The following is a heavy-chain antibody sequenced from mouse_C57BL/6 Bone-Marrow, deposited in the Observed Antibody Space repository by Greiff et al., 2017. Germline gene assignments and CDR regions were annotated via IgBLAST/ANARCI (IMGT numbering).Heavy chain of an antibody. D-gene: IGHD2-3*01. J-gene: IGHJ1*03. CDR2: IYPRGGNT. V-gene: IGHV1-81*01. Sequence: QVQLQQPGAELVRPGASVKLSCKASGYTFTSYGIRWVKQRTGQGLEWIGEIYPRGGNTYYNEKFKGKATLTADTSSSTAYMQLRSLTSAASAVFFGARLGGYCVNSYFDVWGTGTTVTVSS. CDR3: ARLGGYCVNSYFDV. CDR1: GYTFTSYG.